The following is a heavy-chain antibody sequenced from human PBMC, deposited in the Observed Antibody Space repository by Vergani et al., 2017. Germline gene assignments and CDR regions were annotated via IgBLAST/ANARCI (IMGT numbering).Heavy chain of an antibody. CDR1: GFTFSSYS. J-gene: IGHJ6*03. Sequence: VQLVESGGGLVKPGGSLRLSCAASGFTFSSYSMNWVRQAPGKGLEWVSSISSSSSYIYYADSVKGRFTISRDNAKNSLYLQMNSLRAEDTAVYYCARDHLSSSWYLKDYYYMDVWGKGTTVTVSS. CDR2: ISSSSSYI. CDR3: ARDHLSSSWYLKDYYYMDV. D-gene: IGHD6-13*01. V-gene: IGHV3-21*01.